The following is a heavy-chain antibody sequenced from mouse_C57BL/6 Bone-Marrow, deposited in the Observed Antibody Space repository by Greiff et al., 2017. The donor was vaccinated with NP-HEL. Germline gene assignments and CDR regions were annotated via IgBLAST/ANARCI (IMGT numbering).Heavy chain of an antibody. J-gene: IGHJ2*01. CDR1: GYTFTSYW. V-gene: IGHV1-55*01. CDR2: IYPGSGST. CDR3: ARAITTVVAPDY. D-gene: IGHD1-1*01. Sequence: QVQLQQPGAELVKPGASVKMSCKASGYTFTSYWITWVKQRPGQGLEWIGDIYPGSGSTNYNEKFKSKATLTVDTSSSTAYMQLSSLTSEDSAVYDCARAITTVVAPDYWGQGTTLTVSS.